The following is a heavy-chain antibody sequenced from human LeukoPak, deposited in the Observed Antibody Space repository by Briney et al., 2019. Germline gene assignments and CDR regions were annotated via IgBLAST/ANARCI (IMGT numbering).Heavy chain of an antibody. J-gene: IGHJ5*02. CDR1: GYTFTGYY. Sequence: GASVKVSCKASGYTFTGYYMHWVRQAPGQGLEWMGWINPNSGGTNYAQKFQGRVTMTRDTSISTAYMELSRLRSDDTAVYYCARDAYDILTGYLSPDPPTMFDPWGQGTLVTVSS. CDR3: ARDAYDILTGYLSPDPPTMFDP. CDR2: INPNSGGT. V-gene: IGHV1-2*02. D-gene: IGHD3-9*01.